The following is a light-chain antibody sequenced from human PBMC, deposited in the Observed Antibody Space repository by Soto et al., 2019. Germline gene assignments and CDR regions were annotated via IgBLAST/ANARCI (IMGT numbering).Light chain of an antibody. CDR2: DAS. V-gene: IGKV3-15*01. CDR1: QSVSSN. CDR3: QQYNNRPPRVT. Sequence: IVLTQSPATLSVSPGERATLSCRASQSVSSNLAWYQHKPGQAPRLLIYDASTRATGIPARFSGSGSGTDFTPTISSLQSEDCALYYCQQYNNRPPRVTFGGGTKVEIK. J-gene: IGKJ4*01.